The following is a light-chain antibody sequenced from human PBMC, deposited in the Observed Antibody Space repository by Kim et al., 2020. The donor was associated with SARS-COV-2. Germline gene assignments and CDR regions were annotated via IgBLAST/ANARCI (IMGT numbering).Light chain of an antibody. Sequence: EIVLTQSPATLSLSPGERATLSCRASQSVSSYLAWYQQKPGQAPRLLIYDASNRATGIPARFSGSGSGTDFTLTISSLEPEDFVVYYCQQRINWPLTFGGGTKVDIK. CDR3: QQRINWPLT. V-gene: IGKV3-11*01. CDR1: QSVSSY. J-gene: IGKJ4*01. CDR2: DAS.